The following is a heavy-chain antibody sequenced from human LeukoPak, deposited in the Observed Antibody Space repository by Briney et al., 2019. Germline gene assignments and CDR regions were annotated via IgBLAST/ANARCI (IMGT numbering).Heavy chain of an antibody. J-gene: IGHJ4*02. V-gene: IGHV1-18*01. D-gene: IGHD5-24*01. CDR3: ARNRDGYNFDYFDY. CDR2: ISAYNGNT. Sequence: ASVKVSCKASGGTFSSYAISWVRQAPGQGLEWMGWISAYNGNTNYAQKLQGRVTMTTDTSTSTAYMELRSLRSDDTAVYYCARNRDGYNFDYFDYWGQGTLVTVSS. CDR1: GGTFSSYA.